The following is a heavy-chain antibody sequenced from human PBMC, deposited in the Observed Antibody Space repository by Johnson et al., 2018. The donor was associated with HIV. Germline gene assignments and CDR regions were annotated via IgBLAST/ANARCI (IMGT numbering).Heavy chain of an antibody. Sequence: VQLVESGGGLVQPGGSLRLSCAASGFNFGGYWMSWVRQAPGKWLEWVANIKQDGSEKYYVDSVKGRFTISRDNAKDSLYLQMNSLRPDDTAVYYCARGGSSWYLRAFDIWGQGTMVTVSS. V-gene: IGHV3-7*05. CDR2: IKQDGSEK. CDR3: ARGGSSWYLRAFDI. J-gene: IGHJ3*02. D-gene: IGHD6-13*01. CDR1: GFNFGGYW.